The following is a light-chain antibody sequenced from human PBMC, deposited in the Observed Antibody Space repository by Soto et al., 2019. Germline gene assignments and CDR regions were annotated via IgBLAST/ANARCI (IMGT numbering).Light chain of an antibody. CDR3: QQYGSSRT. CDR1: ETVSSRY. Sequence: DILFTQTPSTLSLSPGARATLSCRASETVSSRYVAWYQQKPGQAPRLLTYGASSRATGIPDRFSGSGSGTDFTLTISRLEPEDFAVYYCQQYGSSRTFGQGTKVDIK. CDR2: GAS. V-gene: IGKV3-20*01. J-gene: IGKJ1*01.